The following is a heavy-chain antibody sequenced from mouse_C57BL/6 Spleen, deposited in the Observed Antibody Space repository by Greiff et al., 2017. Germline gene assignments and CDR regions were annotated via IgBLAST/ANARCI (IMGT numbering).Heavy chain of an antibody. V-gene: IGHV5-17*01. CDR2: ISSGSSTI. D-gene: IGHD1-1*01. CDR3: ARTYYYGSSYGYFDV. Sequence: EVKVEESGGGLVKPGGSLKLSCAASGFTFSDYGMHWVRQAPEKGLEWVAYISSGSSTIYYADTVKGRFTISRDNAKNTLFLQMTSLRSEDTAMYYCARTYYYGSSYGYFDVWGTGTTVTVSS. CDR1: GFTFSDYG. J-gene: IGHJ1*03.